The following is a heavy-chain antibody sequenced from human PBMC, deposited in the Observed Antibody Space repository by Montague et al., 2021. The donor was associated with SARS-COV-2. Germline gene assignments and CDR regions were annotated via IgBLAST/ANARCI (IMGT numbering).Heavy chain of an antibody. Sequence: PALVKPTQTLTLTCTFSGFSLPTPNVGVGWIRQPPGKALEWVAVIYSNDEKRYSPSLRNRLTITKDTAKNQVVLSLTYVDLVDTATYYCAHLIRYYDIFTGIPFDYWGQGSQVTVSS. CDR2: IYSNDEK. V-gene: IGHV2-5*01. CDR1: GFSLPTPNVG. CDR3: AHLIRYYDIFTGIPFDY. J-gene: IGHJ4*02. D-gene: IGHD3-9*01.